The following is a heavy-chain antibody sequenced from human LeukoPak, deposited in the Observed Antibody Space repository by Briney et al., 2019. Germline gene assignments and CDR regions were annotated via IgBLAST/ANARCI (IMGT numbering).Heavy chain of an antibody. Sequence: SETLSLTCAVSGGSISGGGYSWSWIRQPPGQGLEWIGYIYHSGSTYYNPSLKSRVTISVDRSKNQFSLKLSSVTAADTAVFYCARENGDYVLDYWGQGTLVTVSS. CDR1: GGSISGGGYS. CDR3: ARENGDYVLDY. V-gene: IGHV4-30-2*01. CDR2: IYHSGST. D-gene: IGHD4-17*01. J-gene: IGHJ4*02.